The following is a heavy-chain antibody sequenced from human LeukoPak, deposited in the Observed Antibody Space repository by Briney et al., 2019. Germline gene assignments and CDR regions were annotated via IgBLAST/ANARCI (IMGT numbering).Heavy chain of an antibody. V-gene: IGHV1-8*01. D-gene: IGHD4-17*01. Sequence: ASVKVSCKASGYTFTTYDINWVRQATGQGLEWMGWMNPNSGNTGYAQKFQGRVTMTRSTSISTAYMELSSLRSEDTAVYYCARVPPGGDSFDPWGQGTLVTVSS. J-gene: IGHJ5*02. CDR3: ARVPPGGDSFDP. CDR2: MNPNSGNT. CDR1: GYTFTTYD.